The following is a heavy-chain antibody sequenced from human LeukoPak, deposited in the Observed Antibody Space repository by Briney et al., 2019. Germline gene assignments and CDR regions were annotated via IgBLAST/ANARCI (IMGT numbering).Heavy chain of an antibody. V-gene: IGHV3-23*01. Sequence: GGSLRLSCAASGFTFSSYAMSWVRQAPGKGLEWVSYISSSSSTIYYADSVKGRFSISRDNSKNTLYLQMNSLRAEDTAAYYCARSGLNRFDYWGQGTLVTVSS. D-gene: IGHD2-15*01. J-gene: IGHJ4*02. CDR1: GFTFSSYA. CDR3: ARSGLNRFDY. CDR2: ISSSSSTI.